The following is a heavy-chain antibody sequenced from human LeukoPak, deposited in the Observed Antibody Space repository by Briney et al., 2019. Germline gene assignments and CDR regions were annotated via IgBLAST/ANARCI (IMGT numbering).Heavy chain of an antibody. D-gene: IGHD6-19*01. V-gene: IGHV3-23*01. CDR3: AKLGGSMTRAQRSGWFVDS. CDR1: GFTFSSYA. Sequence: PGGSLSLSCAASGFTFSSYAMTWVRQAPGKGLEWVSGIRGSGDNTYYADSVKGRFTISRDNSKNTLYLQMNILRAEDTAVYYCAKLGGSMTRAQRSGWFVDSLGQGTLVTVSS. J-gene: IGHJ4*02. CDR2: IRGSGDNT.